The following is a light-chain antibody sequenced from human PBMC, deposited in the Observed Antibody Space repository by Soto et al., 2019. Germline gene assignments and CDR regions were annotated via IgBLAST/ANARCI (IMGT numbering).Light chain of an antibody. V-gene: IGKV3-20*01. J-gene: IGKJ1*01. Sequence: EILRTQSPATLSESPGERATLSCRASQSVSSSYLAWYQQKPGQAPRLLIYGASSRATGIPDRFSGSGSGTDFILTISRLVPEDFAVFYCQQYSSSLWTFGQGTKVDIK. CDR3: QQYSSSLWT. CDR1: QSVSSSY. CDR2: GAS.